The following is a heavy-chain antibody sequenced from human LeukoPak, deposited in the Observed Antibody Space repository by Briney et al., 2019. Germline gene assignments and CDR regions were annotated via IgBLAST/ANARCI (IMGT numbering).Heavy chain of an antibody. CDR1: GYTFSSYT. CDR2: INTNTGNP. CDR3: AREYYYGSGSYYNEGGAFDI. J-gene: IGHJ3*02. Sequence: GASVKVSCKASGYTFSSYTMNWVRQAPGQGLEWMGWINTNTGNPTYAQGFTGRFVFSLDTSVSTAYLQISSLKAEDTAVYYCAREYYYGSGSYYNEGGAFDIWGQGTMVTASS. V-gene: IGHV7-4-1*02. D-gene: IGHD3-10*01.